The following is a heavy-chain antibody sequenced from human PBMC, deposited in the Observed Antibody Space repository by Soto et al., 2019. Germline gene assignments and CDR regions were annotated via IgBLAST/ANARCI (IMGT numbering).Heavy chain of an antibody. CDR3: ATRGWDPGNYYFDY. Sequence: PGGSLRLSCAASGFTFSNYAMNWVRQAPGKGLEWVSLVTGRGDTTFYADSVKGRFTISRDNSKNTLYLQMNSLRAEDTAVYFCATRGWDPGNYYFDYWGQGTLVTVSS. CDR1: GFTFSNYA. D-gene: IGHD1-26*01. V-gene: IGHV3-23*01. J-gene: IGHJ4*02. CDR2: VTGRGDTT.